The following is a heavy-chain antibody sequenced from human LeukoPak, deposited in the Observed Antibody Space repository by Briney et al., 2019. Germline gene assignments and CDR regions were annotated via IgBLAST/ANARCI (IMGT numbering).Heavy chain of an antibody. CDR2: ISAGGGST. Sequence: GGSLRLSCATSGFTFNTYAMSWVRQAPGKGLEWVSGISAGGGSTYYADSVKGRFTISRANSKNTLYLQMNSLRAEDTAVYYCVKQEVMLSWFGPWGQGTLVTVSS. V-gene: IGHV3-23*01. CDR3: VKQEVMLSWFGP. D-gene: IGHD3-16*01. J-gene: IGHJ5*02. CDR1: GFTFNTYA.